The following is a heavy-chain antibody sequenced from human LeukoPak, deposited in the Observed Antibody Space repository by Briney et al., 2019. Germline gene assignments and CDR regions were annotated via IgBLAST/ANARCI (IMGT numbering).Heavy chain of an antibody. CDR2: IYYSGSA. V-gene: IGHV4-59*01. D-gene: IGHD3-3*01. CDR1: GVTISSYY. Sequence: SETLSLTCTVSGVTISSYYWSWIRQPPGKGLEWVGYIYYSGSANYNPYLKSRVTISVDTSKNQFSLKLSSVTAADTAVYYCARDLRFLERGVDYWGQGTLVTVSS. J-gene: IGHJ4*02. CDR3: ARDLRFLERGVDY.